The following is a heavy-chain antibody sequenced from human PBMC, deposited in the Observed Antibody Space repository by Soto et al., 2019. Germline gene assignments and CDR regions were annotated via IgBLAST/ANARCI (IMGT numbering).Heavy chain of an antibody. D-gene: IGHD7-27*01. CDR3: AKDESGAADI. CDR2: IDTSGKT. J-gene: IGHJ3*02. CDR1: GCSLTAYS. Sequence: XEALSLTCTVSGCSLTAYSWNWIRQPVGKGLEWIGRIDTSGKTNYIPSLKSRLTMSIDRFKNQFSLNLKFVTAADTAVYFCAKDESGAADIWGQGTMVTVSS. V-gene: IGHV4-4*07.